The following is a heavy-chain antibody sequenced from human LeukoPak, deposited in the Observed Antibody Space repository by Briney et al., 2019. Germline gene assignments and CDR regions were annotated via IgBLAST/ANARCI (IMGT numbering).Heavy chain of an antibody. Sequence: SETLSLTCTVSGGSISSYYWSWIRQPAGKGLEWIGRIYTSGSTNYNPSLKSRVTMSVDTSKNQFSLKLSSVTAADTAVYYCARGRTAATPYYYYGMDVWGQETTVTVSS. V-gene: IGHV4-4*07. D-gene: IGHD4-23*01. CDR3: ARGRTAATPYYYYGMDV. CDR1: GGSISSYY. J-gene: IGHJ6*02. CDR2: IYTSGST.